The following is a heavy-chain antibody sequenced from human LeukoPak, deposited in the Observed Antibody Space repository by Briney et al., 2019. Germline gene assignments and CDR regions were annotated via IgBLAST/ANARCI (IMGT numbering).Heavy chain of an antibody. CDR2: IYYSGST. CDR3: AREEFGSSSGFDY. V-gene: IGHV4-39*07. J-gene: IGHJ4*02. Sequence: SETLSLTCTVSGGSISSSSYYWGWIRQPPGKGLEWIGSIYYSGSTYYNPSLKSRVTISVDTSKNQFSLKLSSVTAADTAVHYCAREEFGSSSGFDYWGQGTLVTVSS. D-gene: IGHD6-6*01. CDR1: GGSISSSSYY.